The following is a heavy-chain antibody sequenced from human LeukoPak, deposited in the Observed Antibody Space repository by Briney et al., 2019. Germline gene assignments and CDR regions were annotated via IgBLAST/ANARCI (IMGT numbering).Heavy chain of an antibody. D-gene: IGHD2-15*01. J-gene: IGHJ5*02. CDR3: ARSNGVVVAAIASWFDP. V-gene: IGHV1-69*13. CDR2: IIPIFGTA. CDR1: GGTFSSYA. Sequence: ASVKVSCRASGGTFSSYAISWVRQAPGQGLEWMGGIIPIFGTANYAQKFQGRVTITADESTSTAYMELSSLRSEDTAVYYCARSNGVVVAAIASWFDPWGQGTLVTVSS.